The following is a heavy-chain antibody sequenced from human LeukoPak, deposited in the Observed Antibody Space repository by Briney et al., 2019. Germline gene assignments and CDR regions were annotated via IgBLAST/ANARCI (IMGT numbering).Heavy chain of an antibody. V-gene: IGHV5-51*01. CDR3: ARLATIFGVACNWFDP. CDR2: IYPGDSDT. J-gene: IGHJ5*02. D-gene: IGHD3-3*01. CDR1: GYSFTSYW. Sequence: GESLKISCKGSGYSFTSYWIGWVRQMPGKGLEWMGIIYPGDSDTRYSPSLQGQVTISADKSISTAYLQWSSLKASDTAMYYCARLATIFGVACNWFDPWGQGTLVTVSS.